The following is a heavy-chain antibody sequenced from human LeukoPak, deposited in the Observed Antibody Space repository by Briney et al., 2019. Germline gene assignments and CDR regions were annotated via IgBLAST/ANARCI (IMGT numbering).Heavy chain of an antibody. J-gene: IGHJ4*02. CDR3: AGFPDSSGYYSFDY. CDR2: ISGSGGST. V-gene: IGHV3-23*01. D-gene: IGHD3-22*01. CDR1: GFTFSSYA. Sequence: GGSLRLSCAASGFTFSSYAMSWVRQAPGKGLQWVSGISGSGGSTYYADSVKGRFTISRDNSKNTLYLQMNSLRAEDTAVYYCAGFPDSSGYYSFDYWGQGTLVTVSS.